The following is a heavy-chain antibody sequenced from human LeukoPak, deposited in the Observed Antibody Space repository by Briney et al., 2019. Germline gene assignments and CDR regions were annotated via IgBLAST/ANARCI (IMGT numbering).Heavy chain of an antibody. D-gene: IGHD2-2*03. CDR2: IRSKANSYAT. Sequence: GGSLRLSCAAPGFTFSGSAMHWVRQASGKGLEWVGRIRSKANSYATAYAASVKGRFTISRDDSKNTAYLQMNSLKTEDTAVYYCTRWIIGRPDDWGQGTLVTVSS. V-gene: IGHV3-73*01. J-gene: IGHJ4*02. CDR3: TRWIIGRPDD. CDR1: GFTFSGSA.